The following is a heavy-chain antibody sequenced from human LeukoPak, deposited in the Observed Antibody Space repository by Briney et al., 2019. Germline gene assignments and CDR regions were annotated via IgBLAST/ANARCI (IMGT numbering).Heavy chain of an antibody. CDR3: VKEYYASGSYYGYFDY. Sequence: GESLRLSCVVSGFTFSSYPMTWVRQAPGKGLEWVSTISGAGSNTHYADSVKGRFTISRDNSKNTLYLQMSSLRAEDTAVYYCVKEYYASGSYYGYFDYWGQGTLVTVSS. D-gene: IGHD3-10*01. V-gene: IGHV3-23*01. CDR1: GFTFSSYP. J-gene: IGHJ4*02. CDR2: ISGAGSNT.